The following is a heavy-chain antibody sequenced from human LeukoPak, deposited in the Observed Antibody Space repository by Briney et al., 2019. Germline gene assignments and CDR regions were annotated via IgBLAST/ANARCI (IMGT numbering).Heavy chain of an antibody. V-gene: IGHV4-59*01. CDR2: IYYSGST. Sequence: SETLSLNCTVSGGSISSYYWRWIRQPPGKGLEWIGYIYYSGSTNYNPSLKSRVTISVDTSKNQFSLKLSSVTAAGTAVYYCARDAASGFGGFDYWGQGTLVTVSS. CDR3: ARDAASGFGGFDY. D-gene: IGHD3-10*01. CDR1: GGSISSYY. J-gene: IGHJ4*02.